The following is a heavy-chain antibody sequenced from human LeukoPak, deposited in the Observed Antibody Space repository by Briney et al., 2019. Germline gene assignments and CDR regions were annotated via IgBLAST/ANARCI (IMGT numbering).Heavy chain of an antibody. J-gene: IGHJ4*02. CDR2: IYYSGST. V-gene: IGHV4-39*07. CDR3: ASLRNYDYVWGSYETN. CDR1: GGSISSSSYY. Sequence: SETLSLTCTVSGGSISSSSYYWGWIRQPPGKGLEWIGSIYYSGSTYYNPSLKSRVTISVDTSKNQFSLKLSSVTAADTAVYYCASLRNYDYVWGSYETNWGQGTLVTVSS. D-gene: IGHD3-16*01.